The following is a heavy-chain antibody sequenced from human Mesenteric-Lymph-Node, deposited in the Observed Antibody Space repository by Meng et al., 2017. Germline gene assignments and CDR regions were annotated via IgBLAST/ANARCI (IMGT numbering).Heavy chain of an antibody. J-gene: IGHJ4*02. CDR3: ARVELRGDTRDSCGLDH. V-gene: IGHV4-34*01. CDR1: CGSLTDYY. Sequence: QVHRQQMVSGLLRPSETLSLTCAVYCGSLTDYYWSWIRQTPGKGLEWIGEINHRGKTNYNPSLESRVTISIDTSRDQFSLRLTSVTAADTAVYYCARVELRGDTRDSCGLDHWGQGTLVTVFS. CDR2: INHRGKT. D-gene: IGHD3-22*01.